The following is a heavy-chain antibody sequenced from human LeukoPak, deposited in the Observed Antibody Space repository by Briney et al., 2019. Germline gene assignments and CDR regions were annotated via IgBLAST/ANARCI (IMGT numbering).Heavy chain of an antibody. CDR2: IIPIFGTA. D-gene: IGHD2-2*01. V-gene: IGHV1-69*13. Sequence: SVKVSCKASGGTFSSYAISWVRQAPGQGLEWMGGIIPIFGTANYAQKFQGRVTITADESTSTAYMELSSLRSEDTAVYYCARGPVPAAIHLNFDYWGQGTLVTVSS. CDR3: ARGPVPAAIHLNFDY. CDR1: GGTFSSYA. J-gene: IGHJ4*02.